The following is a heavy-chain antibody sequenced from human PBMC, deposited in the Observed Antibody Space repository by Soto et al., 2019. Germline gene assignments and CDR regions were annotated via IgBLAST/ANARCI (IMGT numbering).Heavy chain of an antibody. CDR2: INAGNGNT. CDR1: GYTFTSYA. CDR3: ATPKIDGAFDI. Sequence: SVKGSCKASGYTFTSYAMHWVRQATGQRLEWMGWINAGNGNTKYSQKFQGRVTITRDTSARTAYMELSSLRSEDTAVYYCATPKIDGAFDIWGQGAMVTVSS. V-gene: IGHV1-3*01. J-gene: IGHJ3*02.